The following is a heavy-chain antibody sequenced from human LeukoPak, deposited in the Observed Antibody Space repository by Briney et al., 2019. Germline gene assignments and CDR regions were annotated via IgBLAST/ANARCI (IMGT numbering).Heavy chain of an antibody. D-gene: IGHD5-12*01. J-gene: IGHJ2*01. CDR1: GFTVSSNY. V-gene: IGHV3-66*01. CDR3: ARVSGYNPYWYFDL. Sequence: GGSLRLSCAASGFTVSSNYMSWVRQAPGKGLEWVSVIYSGGSTYYADSVKGRFTISRDNSKNTLYLQMNSLRAEDTAVYYCARVSGYNPYWYFDLWGRGTLVTVSS. CDR2: IYSGGST.